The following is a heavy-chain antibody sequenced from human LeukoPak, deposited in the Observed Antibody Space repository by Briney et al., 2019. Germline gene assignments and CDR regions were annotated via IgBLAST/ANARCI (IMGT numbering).Heavy chain of an antibody. V-gene: IGHV3-23*01. D-gene: IGHD1-1*01. CDR1: GFTFSSYA. CDR2: LSLSGGLT. CDR3: VRDSWERRWGTLYSFDY. J-gene: IGHJ4*02. Sequence: GGSLRLSCAASGFTFSSYAMSWVRQAPGKGLEWVSGLSLSGGLTYYADSVKGRFTISRDNSKNTLYLQMNSLRAEDTAVYYCVRDSWERRWGTLYSFDYWGQGNLVSVS.